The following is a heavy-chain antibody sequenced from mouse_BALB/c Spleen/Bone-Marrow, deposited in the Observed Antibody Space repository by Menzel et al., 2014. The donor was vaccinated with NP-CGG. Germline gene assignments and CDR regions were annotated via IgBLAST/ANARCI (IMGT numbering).Heavy chain of an antibody. CDR2: IDPANGNT. V-gene: IGHV14-3*02. CDR3: ARWEYYAMDY. D-gene: IGHD4-1*01. J-gene: IGHJ4*01. Sequence: VQLQQSGAELVKPGASVKSSCTASGFNIKDTYMHWVKQRPEQGLEWIGRIDPANGNTKYDPKFQGKATITAGTSSNTAYLQLSSPTSEDTAVYYCARWEYYAMDYWGQGTSVTVSS. CDR1: GFNIKDTY.